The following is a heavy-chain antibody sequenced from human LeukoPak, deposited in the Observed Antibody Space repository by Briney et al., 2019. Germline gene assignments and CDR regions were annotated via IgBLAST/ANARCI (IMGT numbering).Heavy chain of an antibody. CDR1: GYTFTSYA. J-gene: IGHJ4*02. CDR2: INTNTGNP. CDR3: ARVGDYYDSSGLFDY. D-gene: IGHD3-22*01. Sequence: ASVKVSCKASGYTFTSYAMNWVRQAPGQGLEWMGWINTNTGNPTYAQGFTGRFVVSLDTSVSTAYLQISSLKAEDTAVYYCARVGDYYDSSGLFDYWGQGTLVTVSS. V-gene: IGHV7-4-1*02.